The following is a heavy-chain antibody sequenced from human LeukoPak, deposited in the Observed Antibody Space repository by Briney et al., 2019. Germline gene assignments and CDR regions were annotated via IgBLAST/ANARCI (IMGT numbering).Heavy chain of an antibody. Sequence: SETLSLTCTVSGGSISSSSYYWGWIRQPPGKGLEWIGSIYYSGSTYYNPSLKSRVTISVDTSKNQFSLKLSSVTAADTAVYYCARGPRYSSGWYDAFDIWGQGTMVTVSS. CDR2: IYYSGST. J-gene: IGHJ3*02. CDR1: GGSISSSSYY. D-gene: IGHD6-19*01. V-gene: IGHV4-39*01. CDR3: ARGPRYSSGWYDAFDI.